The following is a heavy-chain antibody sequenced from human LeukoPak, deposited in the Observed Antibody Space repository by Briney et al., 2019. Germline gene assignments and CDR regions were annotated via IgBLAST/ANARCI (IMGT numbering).Heavy chain of an antibody. CDR2: INEDGSAK. J-gene: IGHJ4*02. CDR1: GFIFNNYW. V-gene: IGHV3-7*03. D-gene: IGHD1-26*01. CDR3: ASGGIYYGAAFDF. Sequence: PGGSQRLSCAPSGFIFNNYWMSWVRQAPGKGLEWVASINEDGSAKYYMDSVKGRFTISRDNAKNSLYLQMNSLRAEDTALYYCASGGIYYGAAFDFWGQGTLVTVSS.